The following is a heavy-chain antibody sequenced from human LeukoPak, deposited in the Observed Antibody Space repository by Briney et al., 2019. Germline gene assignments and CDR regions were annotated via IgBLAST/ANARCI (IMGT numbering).Heavy chain of an antibody. CDR1: GFSFSSHA. Sequence: GGSLRLSCAASGFSFSSHALSWVRQAPGKGLEWVSGISGSGDNTYYADSVKGRFTISRDNSKNTLYVQVNSLGTEDTAAYYCAKGSYYDSSGSFYFDYWGQGTLVTVSS. V-gene: IGHV3-23*01. CDR2: ISGSGDNT. J-gene: IGHJ4*02. D-gene: IGHD3-22*01. CDR3: AKGSYYDSSGSFYFDY.